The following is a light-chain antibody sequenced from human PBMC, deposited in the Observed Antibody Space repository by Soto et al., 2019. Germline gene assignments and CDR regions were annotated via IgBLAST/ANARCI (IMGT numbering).Light chain of an antibody. J-gene: IGKJ1*01. CDR1: QTITTC. CDR2: DAS. CDR3: HQRQSWPRT. Sequence: DIRVTQSPPTLSASVGDRVTITCRASQTITTCMSWYQQKPGKSPNLLVYDASIRAAGIPARFSASGSGTGFTLTISDVQPEDFALYYCHQRQSWPRTFGQGTK. V-gene: IGKV1-5*01.